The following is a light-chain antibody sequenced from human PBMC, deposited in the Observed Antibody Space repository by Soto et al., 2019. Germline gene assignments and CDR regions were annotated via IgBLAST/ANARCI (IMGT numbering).Light chain of an antibody. CDR2: LGS. V-gene: IGKV2-28*01. CDR1: QSLLHSNVYNY. J-gene: IGKJ1*01. CDR3: DQALHTPWT. Sequence: DIVMTQSPLSLPVTPGEPSSISCRSSQSLLHSNVYNYLDWYLQKPGQSPQLMIYLGSNRASGVPDRFCGSGSGTDFTLKISRVEAEDVGDDYCDQALHTPWTFGHGTKV.